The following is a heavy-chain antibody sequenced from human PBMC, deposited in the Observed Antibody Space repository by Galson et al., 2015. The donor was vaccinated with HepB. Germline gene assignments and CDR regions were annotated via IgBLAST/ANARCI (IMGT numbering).Heavy chain of an antibody. CDR3: AKSGYDGSGYGFNDY. Sequence: FLRLSCAASGFPFRNSAMTWVRHVPGKGLEWVSGVSTSGDRTYYPDSVRGRFSMSRDNSKNTVYLQMNDLRPEDTAIYYCAKSGYDGSGYGFNDYWGQGTQVTVTS. CDR2: VSTSGDRT. J-gene: IGHJ4*02. CDR1: GFPFRNSA. D-gene: IGHD3-22*01. V-gene: IGHV3-23*01.